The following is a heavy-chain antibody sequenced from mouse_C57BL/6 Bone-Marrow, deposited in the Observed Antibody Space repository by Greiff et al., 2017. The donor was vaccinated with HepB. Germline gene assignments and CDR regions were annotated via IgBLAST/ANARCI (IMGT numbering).Heavy chain of an antibody. Sequence: QVQLQQPGAELVMPGTSVKLSCKASGYTFTSYWMHWVKQRPGQGLEWIGEIDPSDSYTNYNQKFKGKSTLTVDKSSSTAYMQLSSLTSEDSAVYYCARGSTGYPLDAMDYWGQGTSVTVSS. CDR1: GYTFTSYW. J-gene: IGHJ4*01. V-gene: IGHV1-69*01. D-gene: IGHD3-2*02. CDR3: ARGSTGYPLDAMDY. CDR2: IDPSDSYT.